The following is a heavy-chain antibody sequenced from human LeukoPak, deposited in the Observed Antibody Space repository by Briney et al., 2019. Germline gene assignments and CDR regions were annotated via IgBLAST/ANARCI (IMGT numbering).Heavy chain of an antibody. CDR2: IYYSGST. CDR3: ARGRYSAGDNWFDP. D-gene: IGHD3-9*01. CDR1: GGSISSYY. V-gene: IGHV4-59*08. J-gene: IGHJ5*02. Sequence: TSETLSLTCTVSGGSISSYYWSWIRQPPGKGLEWIGSIYYSGSTNYNPSLKSRVTISVDTSKNQFSLKLNSVTAADTAVYYRARGRYSAGDNWFDPWGQGTLVTVSS.